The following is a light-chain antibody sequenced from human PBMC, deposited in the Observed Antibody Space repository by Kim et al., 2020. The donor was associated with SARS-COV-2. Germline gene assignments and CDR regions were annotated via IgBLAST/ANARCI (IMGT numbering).Light chain of an antibody. Sequence: DIQLTQSPSFLSASVGDRVTITCRASQGIESYLAWYQQKPGKAPKLLIYAASTLQSGVPSRFSGSGSGTQFTLTIKSLQPEDFATFYCQQLYLFPLTFGGGTKLEIK. CDR3: QQLYLFPLT. CDR1: QGIESY. V-gene: IGKV1-9*01. J-gene: IGKJ4*01. CDR2: AAS.